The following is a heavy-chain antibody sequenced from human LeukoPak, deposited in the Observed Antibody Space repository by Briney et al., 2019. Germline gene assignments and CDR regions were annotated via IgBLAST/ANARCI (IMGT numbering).Heavy chain of an antibody. D-gene: IGHD6-19*01. J-gene: IGHJ4*02. V-gene: IGHV4-34*01. Sequence: PSETLSLTCAVYGGSFSGYYWSWIRQPPGKGLEWIGEINHSGSTNYNPSLKSRVTISVDTSKNQFSLKLSSVTAADTAVYYCATAYSSGWTVDYWGQGTLVTVSS. CDR3: ATAYSSGWTVDY. CDR2: INHSGST. CDR1: GGSFSGYY.